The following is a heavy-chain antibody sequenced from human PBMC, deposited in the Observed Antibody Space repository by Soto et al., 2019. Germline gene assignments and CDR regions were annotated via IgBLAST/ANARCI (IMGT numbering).Heavy chain of an antibody. CDR2: IYPGDSDT. J-gene: IGHJ4*02. D-gene: IGHD2-2*01. CDR1: GYSFTSYW. V-gene: IGHV5-51*01. CDR3: ARPTDIVLVPAAPDFGY. Sequence: GECLKFSGKGSGYSFTSYWIGSVPQMAGKGLEGMGIIYPGDSDTRYSPSFQGQVTISADKSISTAYLQWSSLKASDTAMYYCARPTDIVLVPAAPDFGYWGQGTLDPVSS.